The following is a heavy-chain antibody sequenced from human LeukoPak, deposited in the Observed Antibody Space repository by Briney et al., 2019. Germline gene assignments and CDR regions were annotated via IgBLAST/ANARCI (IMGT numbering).Heavy chain of an antibody. Sequence: SETLSLTCSVSGGSISSYYWSWIRQPAGKGLEWIGRIYASGSSIYNPSLKSRVTMSVDTAKNHFSLELRSVTAADTAVYFCTAYDILTGYYFDNWGQGILVTVSS. CDR2: IYASGSS. CDR1: GGSISSYY. V-gene: IGHV4-4*07. CDR3: TAYDILTGYYFDN. D-gene: IGHD3-9*01. J-gene: IGHJ4*02.